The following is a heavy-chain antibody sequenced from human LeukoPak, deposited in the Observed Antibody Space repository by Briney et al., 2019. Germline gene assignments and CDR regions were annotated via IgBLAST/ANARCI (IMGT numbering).Heavy chain of an antibody. Sequence: ASVKVSCKASGGTFSSYAISWVRQAPGQGLEWMGGIIPIFGTAKYAQKFQGRVTITADESTSTAYMELSSLRSEDTAVYYCAATYYYDRWGRAFDIWGQGTMVTVSS. CDR1: GGTFSSYA. CDR3: AATYYYDRWGRAFDI. D-gene: IGHD3-22*01. CDR2: IIPIFGTA. J-gene: IGHJ3*02. V-gene: IGHV1-69*13.